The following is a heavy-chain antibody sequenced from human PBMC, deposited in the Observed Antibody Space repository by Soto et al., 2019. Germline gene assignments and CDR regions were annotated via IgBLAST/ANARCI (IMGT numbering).Heavy chain of an antibody. CDR3: ARGVHGFWSGETYYYAMDV. V-gene: IGHV1-8*01. D-gene: IGHD3-3*01. J-gene: IGHJ6*02. Sequence: QVHLVQSGAEVKKPGASVKVSCTASGYDFNIYDIHWVRQSTGQGLEWMGWMTPKRETPGYAPKFQGRCTMTRDTSRSAVDMELSSLGSEDTAVYFCARGVHGFWSGETYYYAMDVWGQWTTVTVYS. CDR2: MTPKRETP. CDR1: GYDFNIYD.